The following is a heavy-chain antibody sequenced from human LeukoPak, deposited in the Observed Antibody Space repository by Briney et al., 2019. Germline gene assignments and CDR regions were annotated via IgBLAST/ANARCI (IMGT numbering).Heavy chain of an antibody. D-gene: IGHD6-19*01. J-gene: IGHJ3*02. CDR1: GGTFSSYA. CDR3: ARDAGYSSGWDKTDAFDI. V-gene: IGHV1-69*06. Sequence: ASVKVSCKASGGTFSSYAISWVQQAPGQGLEWMGGIIPIFGTANYAQKFQGRVTITADKSTSTVYMELSSLRSEDTAVYYCARDAGYSSGWDKTDAFDIWGQGTMVTVSS. CDR2: IIPIFGTA.